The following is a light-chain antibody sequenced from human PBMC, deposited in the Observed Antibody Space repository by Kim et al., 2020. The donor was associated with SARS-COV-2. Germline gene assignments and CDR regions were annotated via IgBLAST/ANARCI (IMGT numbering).Light chain of an antibody. Sequence: GSPGEGVTLSCRASQSVSSDLAWYQQKPGQAPRLLIYGASTRATGIPARFSGSGSGTEFTLTVSSLQSEDFAVYYCQQYNKWPLTFGPGTKVDIK. CDR3: QQYNKWPLT. J-gene: IGKJ3*01. CDR2: GAS. V-gene: IGKV3-15*01. CDR1: QSVSSD.